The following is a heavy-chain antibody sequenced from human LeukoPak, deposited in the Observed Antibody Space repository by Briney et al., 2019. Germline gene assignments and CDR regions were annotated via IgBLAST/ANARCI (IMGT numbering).Heavy chain of an antibody. CDR3: ARHTFPQQIQPFDY. CDR1: GGSISSYY. V-gene: IGHV4-59*08. J-gene: IGHJ4*02. D-gene: IGHD6-13*01. Sequence: SETLSLTCTVSGGSISSYYWSWIRQPPGKGLEWIGYIYYSGSTNYNPSLKSRVTISVDTSKNQFSLKLSSVTAADTAVYYCARHTFPQQIQPFDYWGQGTRVTVSS. CDR2: IYYSGST.